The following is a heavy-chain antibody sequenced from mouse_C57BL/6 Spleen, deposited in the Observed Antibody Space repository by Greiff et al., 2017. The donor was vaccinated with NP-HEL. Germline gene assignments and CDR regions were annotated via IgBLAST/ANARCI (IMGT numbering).Heavy chain of an antibody. CDR1: GFTFSDAW. D-gene: IGHD2-10*01. Sequence: EVQRVESGGGLVQPGGSMKLSCAASGFTFSDAWMDWVRQSPEKGLEWVAEIRNKANNHATYYAESVKGRFTISRDDSKSSVYLQMNSLRAEDTGIYYCTWPYYDPAWFAYWGQGTLVTVSA. CDR3: TWPYYDPAWFAY. CDR2: IRNKANNHAT. V-gene: IGHV6-6*01. J-gene: IGHJ3*01.